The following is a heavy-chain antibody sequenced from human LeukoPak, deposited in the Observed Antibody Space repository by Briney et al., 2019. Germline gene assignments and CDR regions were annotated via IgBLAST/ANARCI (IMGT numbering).Heavy chain of an antibody. Sequence: TGGSLRFSCVASGFSFGSYWMSWVRQAPGKGLEWVANIKQDGSEQYSVDSVKGRFTSSRDNAKNSLYLQMNSLRVDDTAMYYCASTGGYKNAFDIWGQGTMVTVSS. CDR2: IKQDGSEQ. CDR3: ASTGGYKNAFDI. D-gene: IGHD5-24*01. CDR1: GFSFGSYW. V-gene: IGHV3-7*01. J-gene: IGHJ3*02.